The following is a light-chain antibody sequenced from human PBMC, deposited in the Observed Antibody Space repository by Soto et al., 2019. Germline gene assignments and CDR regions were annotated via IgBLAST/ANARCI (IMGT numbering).Light chain of an antibody. V-gene: IGLV2-14*01. J-gene: IGLJ1*01. Sequence: QAVRTQPASVSGSPGQSVAIFCTGSSSDVGTYNYVSWYQQHPGKAPKLMIYGVTNRPSGVSNRFSGSKSDNTASLTISGLQAEDEADYYCISYTGDSTPYVFGTGTKV. CDR1: SSDVGTYNY. CDR2: GVT. CDR3: ISYTGDSTPYV.